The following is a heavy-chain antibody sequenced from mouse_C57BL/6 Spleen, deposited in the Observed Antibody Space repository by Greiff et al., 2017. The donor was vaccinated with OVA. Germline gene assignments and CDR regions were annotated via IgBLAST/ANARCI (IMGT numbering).Heavy chain of an antibody. CDR1: GYSITSGYY. D-gene: IGHD2-3*01. Sequence: DVQLQESGPGLVKPSQSLSLTCSVTGYSITSGYYWNWIRQFPGNKLEWMGYISYDGSNNYNPSLKNRISITRDTSKNQFFLKLNSVTTEDTATYYCARGNDCSFAYWGQGTLVTVSA. CDR2: ISYDGSN. V-gene: IGHV3-6*01. J-gene: IGHJ3*01. CDR3: ARGNDCSFAY.